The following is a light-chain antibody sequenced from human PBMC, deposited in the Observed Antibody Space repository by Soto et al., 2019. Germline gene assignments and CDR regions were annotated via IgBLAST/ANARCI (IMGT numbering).Light chain of an antibody. CDR1: QSVSSN. CDR3: QQYNKWPLT. Sequence: IVLTQAPGTLSLSPGQRATLSCRASQSVSSNYLAWYQQKPGQAPRLLIYGASTRATGIPVRFSGSASGTEFTLTISSLQSEDFTVYYCQQYNKWPLTFGQGTKVDIK. V-gene: IGKV3-15*01. CDR2: GAS. J-gene: IGKJ1*01.